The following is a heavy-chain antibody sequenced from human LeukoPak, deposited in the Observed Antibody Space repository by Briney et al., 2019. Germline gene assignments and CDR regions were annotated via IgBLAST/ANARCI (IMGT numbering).Heavy chain of an antibody. CDR2: INTNTGNP. Sequence: ASVKVSCKASGYTFTSYAMNWVRQAPGQGLEWMGWINTNTGNPTYAQGFTGRFVFSLDTSVSTAYLQISSLKAEDTAVYYCARAGDSSGYYYLNFDYWGQGTLVTVSS. V-gene: IGHV7-4-1*02. J-gene: IGHJ4*02. D-gene: IGHD3-22*01. CDR1: GYTFTSYA. CDR3: ARAGDSSGYYYLNFDY.